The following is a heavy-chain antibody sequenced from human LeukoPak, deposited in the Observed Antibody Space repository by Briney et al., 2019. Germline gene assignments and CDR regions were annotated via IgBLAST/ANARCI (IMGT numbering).Heavy chain of an antibody. CDR2: IKPNSGDT. Sequence: ASVKVSFKASGYTFTSYHIQWVRQAPGQGLEWMGWIKPNSGDTNYAQKFQGRVTMTRDTSISTAYMELNNLRSDDTAVYFCATEAAGDPDWYFDLWGRGTLVTVSS. J-gene: IGHJ2*01. D-gene: IGHD7-27*01. CDR3: ATEAAGDPDWYFDL. CDR1: GYTFTSYH. V-gene: IGHV1-2*02.